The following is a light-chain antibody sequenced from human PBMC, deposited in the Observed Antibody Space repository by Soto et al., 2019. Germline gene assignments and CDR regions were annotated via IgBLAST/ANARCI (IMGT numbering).Light chain of an antibody. V-gene: IGLV2-14*01. J-gene: IGLJ1*01. Sequence: QSALTQPASVSGSPGQSITISCTGTSSDVGGYNYVSWYQQHPGKAPKLMIYEVSNRPSGVSNRFSGSKSGNTASLTISGLQAEDEADYYCSSYTSSXTLYXFGTGXKLXV. CDR1: SSDVGGYNY. CDR2: EVS. CDR3: SSYTSSXTLYX.